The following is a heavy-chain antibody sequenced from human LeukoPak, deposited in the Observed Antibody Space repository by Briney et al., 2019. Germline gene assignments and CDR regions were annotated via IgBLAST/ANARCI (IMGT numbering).Heavy chain of an antibody. V-gene: IGHV3-48*01. CDR1: GFTFRTYG. D-gene: IGHD3-10*01. Sequence: GGSLRLSCAASGFTFRTYGMNWVRQAPGKGLEWVSDIDTSSSTIYYADSVKGRFTISRDNAKNSLYLQMNSLRAEDTAIYYCARQWFGDWGYYFDYWGQGTLVTVSS. CDR2: IDTSSSTI. J-gene: IGHJ4*02. CDR3: ARQWFGDWGYYFDY.